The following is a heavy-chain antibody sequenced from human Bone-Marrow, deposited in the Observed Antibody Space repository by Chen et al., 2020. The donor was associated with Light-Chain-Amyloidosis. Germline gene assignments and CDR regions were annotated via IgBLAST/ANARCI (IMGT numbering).Heavy chain of an antibody. D-gene: IGHD4-17*01. CDR3: AHLRPPRGDYGDAGDY. J-gene: IGHJ4*02. CDR2: IIPLFRTT. CDR1: GGTFSDFG. V-gene: IGHV1-69*06. Sequence: QVQLVQSGAEVQKPGSSVKVSCTASGGTFSDFGFGRAWVRQAPGQGLEWMGGIIPLFRTTKYAQNFQGRVSITADKFTNTVYMELSSLRSEDTAVYYCAHLRPPRGDYGDAGDYWGQGTQVTVSS.